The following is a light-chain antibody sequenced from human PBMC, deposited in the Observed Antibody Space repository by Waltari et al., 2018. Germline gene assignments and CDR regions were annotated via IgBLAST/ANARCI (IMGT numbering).Light chain of an antibody. V-gene: IGLV2-14*03. CDR1: SSDIGAYNF. J-gene: IGLJ1*01. CDR3: SSYTTGSTRYV. CDR2: DVN. Sequence: QSALTQPASVSGSPGQSITFSCTGTSSDIGAYNFVSWYQKHPGKAPKVMIYDVNIRPAGVSSRFSGSKSGNTASLTISGLQAEDEADYYCSSYTTGSTRYVFGSGTKVTVL.